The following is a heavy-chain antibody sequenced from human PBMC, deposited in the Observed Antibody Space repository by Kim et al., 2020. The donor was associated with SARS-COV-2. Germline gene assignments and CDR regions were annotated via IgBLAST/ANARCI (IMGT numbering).Heavy chain of an antibody. CDR2: ISGSGGST. CDR3: AKDIPMGGIAAAGRKDY. Sequence: GGSLRLSCAASGFTFSSYAMSWVRQAPGKGLEWVSAISGSGGSTYYADSVKGRFTISRDNSKNTLYLQMNSLRAEDTAVYYCAKDIPMGGIAAAGRKDYWGQGTLVTVSS. CDR1: GFTFSSYA. V-gene: IGHV3-23*01. J-gene: IGHJ4*02. D-gene: IGHD6-13*01.